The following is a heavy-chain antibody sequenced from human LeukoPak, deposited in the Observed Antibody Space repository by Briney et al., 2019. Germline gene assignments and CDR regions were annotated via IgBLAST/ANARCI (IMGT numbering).Heavy chain of an antibody. V-gene: IGHV4-4*07. Sequence: SETLSLTCTVSGGSIRSYYWSWIRQPAGRGLEWIGRIYASGTITYNPSLESRVSMSVDTSKNQFSLNLSSVTAADTALYYCARDSGTTGEVKFDPWGQGTLVTVSS. CDR2: IYASGTI. CDR3: ARDSGTTGEVKFDP. CDR1: GGSIRSYY. J-gene: IGHJ5*02. D-gene: IGHD3-10*01.